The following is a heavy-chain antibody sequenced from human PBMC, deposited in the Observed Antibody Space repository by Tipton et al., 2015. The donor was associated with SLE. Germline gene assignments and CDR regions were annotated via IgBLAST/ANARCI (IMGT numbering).Heavy chain of an antibody. CDR3: AREGRGRGQPGVFDI. CDR2: ISAYNGNT. V-gene: IGHV1-18*01. J-gene: IGHJ3*02. Sequence: QVQLVQSGAEVKKPGASVKVSCKASGYTFTTYDVTWVRQAPGQGLEWMGWISAYNGNTNYAQKFQGRVTLTTDTSTNTAYMELRSLRSDDTAVYYCAREGRGRGQPGVFDIWGQGTMVTVSS. D-gene: IGHD2-8*01. CDR1: GYTFTTYD.